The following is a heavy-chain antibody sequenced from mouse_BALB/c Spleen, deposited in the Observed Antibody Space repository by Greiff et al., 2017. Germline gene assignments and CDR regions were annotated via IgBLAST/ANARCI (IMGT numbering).Heavy chain of an antibody. D-gene: IGHD2-4*01. V-gene: IGHV1-69*02. J-gene: IGHJ3*01. CDR3: ARDYDYDAY. CDR1: GYTFTSYW. Sequence: QVQLQQSGAELVKPGASVKLSCKASGYTFTSYWMHWVKQRPGQGLEWIGEIDPSDSYTNYNQKFKGKATLTVDKSSSTAYMQLSSLTSEDSAVYYCARDYDYDAYWGQGTLVTVSA. CDR2: IDPSDSYT.